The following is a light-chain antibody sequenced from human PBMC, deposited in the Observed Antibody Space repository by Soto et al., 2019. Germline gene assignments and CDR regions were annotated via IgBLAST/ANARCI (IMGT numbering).Light chain of an antibody. CDR1: QSVLYSSNNKNY. V-gene: IGKV4-1*01. J-gene: IGKJ4*01. CDR2: WAS. Sequence: DIVMTQSPDSLAVSLGERATINCKSSQSVLYSSNNKNYLAWYQQKPGQPPKLLIYWASTRNSGVPDRFSGSGSGTDFTLTISGLQAEDVAVYYCQQYYSSPPTFGGGTKVEIK. CDR3: QQYYSSPPT.